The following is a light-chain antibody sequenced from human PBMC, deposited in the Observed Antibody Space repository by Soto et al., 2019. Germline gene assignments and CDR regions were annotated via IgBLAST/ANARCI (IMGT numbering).Light chain of an antibody. CDR2: GAS. Sequence: EIVMTQSPATLSVSPGERATLSCRASQSVSSNLAWYQQKPGQAPTLLIYGASTRATGIPARFSGSGSRTEFTLTISSLQSEDFAVYYCQQYNNWPPGTFGQGTKVEI. J-gene: IGKJ1*01. V-gene: IGKV3-15*01. CDR3: QQYNNWPPGT. CDR1: QSVSSN.